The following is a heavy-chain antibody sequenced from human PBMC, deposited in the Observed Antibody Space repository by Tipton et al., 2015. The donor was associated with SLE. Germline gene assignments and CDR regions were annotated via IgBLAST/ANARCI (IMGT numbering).Heavy chain of an antibody. V-gene: IGHV3-49*04. CDR3: SRGTFYCSGGTCYGYYIDY. Sequence: SLRLSCTSSGFIFADYVVTWVRQAPGKGLEWVGLIRTKGYGGTAEYAASVKGRFTISRDDSKGIAYLQMNTLKTEDTAMYFCSRGTFYCSGGTCYGYYIDYWGQGTLVTVSS. CDR2: IRTKGYGGTA. J-gene: IGHJ4*02. D-gene: IGHD2-15*01. CDR1: GFIFADYV.